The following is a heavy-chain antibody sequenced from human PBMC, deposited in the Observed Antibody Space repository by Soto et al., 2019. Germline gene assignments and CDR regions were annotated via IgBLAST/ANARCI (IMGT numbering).Heavy chain of an antibody. CDR1: GGSFSGHY. J-gene: IGHJ4*02. V-gene: IGHV4-34*01. D-gene: IGHD1-26*01. CDR3: SRAPITGATFFDY. CDR2: INRSGGT. Sequence: QVQLQQGGAGLLKPSETLSLTCAVTGGSFSGHYWSWIRQAPGKGLAWIGEINRSGGTNYDPSLKSRVTISVDASKNQFALRLRAVTAADTAVYYCSRAPITGATFFDYWGPGSLATVPS.